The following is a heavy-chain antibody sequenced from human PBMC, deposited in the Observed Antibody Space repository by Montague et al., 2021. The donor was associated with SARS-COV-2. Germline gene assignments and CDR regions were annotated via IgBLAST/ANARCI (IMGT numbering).Heavy chain of an antibody. CDR3: ARGMIRGVTTPFDY. Sequence: SETLSLTCSISSGSIISSGYYWGWIRQPPGKELEWIGNIYCSGTTYYXPSLQSRGTMSVDTSKNHLSLRLSSVTAADTAVYFCARGMIRGVTTPFDYWGQGSQVTVSS. V-gene: IGHV4-39*02. D-gene: IGHD3-10*01. J-gene: IGHJ4*02. CDR1: SGSIISSGYY. CDR2: IYCSGTT.